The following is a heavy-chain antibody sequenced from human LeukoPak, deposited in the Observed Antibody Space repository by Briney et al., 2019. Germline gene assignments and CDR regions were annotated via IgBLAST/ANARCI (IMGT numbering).Heavy chain of an antibody. D-gene: IGHD2-15*01. Sequence: EASVKVSCKASGYTFTSYGISWVRQAPGQGLEWMGWISAYNSNRNYAQKLQGRVTMTTDTSTSTAYMELRSLRSDDTAVYYCARAGGYCSGGSCYGYWGQGTLVTVSS. CDR2: ISAYNSNR. V-gene: IGHV1-18*01. J-gene: IGHJ4*02. CDR3: ARAGGYCSGGSCYGY. CDR1: GYTFTSYG.